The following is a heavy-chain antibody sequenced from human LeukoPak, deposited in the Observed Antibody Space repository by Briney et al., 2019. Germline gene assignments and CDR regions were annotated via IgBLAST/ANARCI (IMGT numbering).Heavy chain of an antibody. V-gene: IGHV3-48*02. CDR2: ISSTSSTI. D-gene: IGHD4-17*01. J-gene: IGHJ5*02. CDR1: GFTFSTYS. CDR3: ARDLDGDYGGWFDP. Sequence: GGSLRLSCAASGFTFSTYSMSWVRQAPRKGLEWVSFISSTSSTIYYADSVKGRFTISRDNAKNSLFLQMNGLRDEDTAVYYCARDLDGDYGGWFDPWGQGTLVTVSS.